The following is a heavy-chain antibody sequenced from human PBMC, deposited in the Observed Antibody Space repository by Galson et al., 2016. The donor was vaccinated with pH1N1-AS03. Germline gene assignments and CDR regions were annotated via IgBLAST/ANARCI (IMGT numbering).Heavy chain of an antibody. D-gene: IGHD2-21*01. V-gene: IGHV5-51*01. J-gene: IGHJ3*02. CDR1: GYDFINYW. CDR3: ARHRQSETYSEPFDI. CDR2: IDPRDSDA. Sequence: QSGAEVTKPGESLKISCKASGYDFINYWIGWVRQVPGKGLEWMGVIDPRDSDARYSSSFQGQVTISADKSITTAHLQWGSLKASDTGMYFCARHRQSETYSEPFDIWGQGTMVTVSS.